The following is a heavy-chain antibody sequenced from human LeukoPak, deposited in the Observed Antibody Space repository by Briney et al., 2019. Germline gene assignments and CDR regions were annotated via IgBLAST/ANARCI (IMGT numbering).Heavy chain of an antibody. D-gene: IGHD6-19*01. CDR2: IIPIFGTA. Sequence: SVKVSCKASGGTFSSYAISWVRQAPGQGLEWMGGIIPIFGTANYAQKFQGRVTITTDESTSTAYMELSSLRPEDTAVYYCARPRAVAGLNDAFDIWGQGTMVTVSS. V-gene: IGHV1-69*05. CDR3: ARPRAVAGLNDAFDI. J-gene: IGHJ3*02. CDR1: GGTFSSYA.